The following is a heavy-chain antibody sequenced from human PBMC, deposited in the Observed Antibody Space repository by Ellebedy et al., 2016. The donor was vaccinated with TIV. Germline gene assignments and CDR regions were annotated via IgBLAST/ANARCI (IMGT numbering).Heavy chain of an antibody. D-gene: IGHD1-1*01. Sequence: GESLKISCAASGFTFSTYSMNWVRQAPGKGLEWVSYISSSSSAIHYADSVKGRFTISRDNAKNSLYLQMSSLRVEDTDVYYCARGQTTFEHWGLGNLVTVSS. V-gene: IGHV3-48*01. J-gene: IGHJ4*02. CDR2: ISSSSSAI. CDR3: ARGQTTFEH. CDR1: GFTFSTYS.